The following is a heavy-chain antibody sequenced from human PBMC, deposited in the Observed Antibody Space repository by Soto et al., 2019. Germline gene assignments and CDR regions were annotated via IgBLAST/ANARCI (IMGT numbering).Heavy chain of an antibody. CDR1: GFTFTDYY. Sequence: GGSLRLSCAASGFTFTDYYMSWIRQTPGKGLEWVSYISHSDGTIFYADSVKGRFTISRDNAKNSVYLQMNSLRVEDTGVYFCARGQFCPNHWGQGTLVTVSS. J-gene: IGHJ4*02. CDR2: ISHSDGTI. CDR3: ARGQFCPNH. D-gene: IGHD3-3*02. V-gene: IGHV3-11*01.